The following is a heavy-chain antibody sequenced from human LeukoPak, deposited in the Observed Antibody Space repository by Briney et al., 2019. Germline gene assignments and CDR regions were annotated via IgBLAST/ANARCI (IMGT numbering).Heavy chain of an antibody. V-gene: IGHV3-30*04. CDR1: GFTFSNYA. CDR2: ISRDGTDK. Sequence: PGGSLRPSCAASGFTFSNYAMHWVRQAPGEGLEWVAVISRDGTDKYYADSVKGRLTISRDNSQSTLYLHMNSLSTEDTALYYCARAIRAPGTPENAFDIWGQGTMVTVSS. CDR3: ARAIRAPGTPENAFDI. J-gene: IGHJ3*02. D-gene: IGHD6-13*01.